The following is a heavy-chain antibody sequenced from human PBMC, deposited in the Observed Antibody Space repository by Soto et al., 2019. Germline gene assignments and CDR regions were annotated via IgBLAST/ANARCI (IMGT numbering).Heavy chain of an antibody. D-gene: IGHD2-2*03. CDR2: INPSGGST. CDR1: GYTFSTYH. Sequence: QVQLVQSGAEVKKPGASVKVSCKASGYTFSTYHIHWVRQAPGQGLEWMGIINPSGGSTSYAQKFQGRVTMSRDTSTSTVYMELSSLRSEDTAVYYCARPGGTWIFDLWGQGTQVTVSS. J-gene: IGHJ4*02. V-gene: IGHV1-46*01. CDR3: ARPGGTWIFDL.